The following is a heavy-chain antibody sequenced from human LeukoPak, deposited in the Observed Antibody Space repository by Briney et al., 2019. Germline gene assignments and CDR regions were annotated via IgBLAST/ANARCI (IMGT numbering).Heavy chain of an antibody. Sequence: GGSLRLSCAASGFTFSSYEMNWVRQAPGKGLEWVSSISSSSSYIYYADSVKGRFTISRDNAKNSLYLQMNSLRAEDTAVYYCASITPTGTTDYWGQGTLVTVSS. V-gene: IGHV3-21*01. CDR1: GFTFSSYE. D-gene: IGHD1-1*01. J-gene: IGHJ4*02. CDR3: ASITPTGTTDY. CDR2: ISSSSSYI.